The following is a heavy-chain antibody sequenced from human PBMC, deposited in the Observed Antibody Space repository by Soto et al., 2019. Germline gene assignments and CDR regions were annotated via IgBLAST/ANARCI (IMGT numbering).Heavy chain of an antibody. D-gene: IGHD1-1*01. CDR2: VLYSGNT. V-gene: IGHV4-59*01. J-gene: IGHJ5*01. CDR1: GGSIGGYS. CDR3: AKTRGVTGTTFNWFDS. Sequence: QVQLQESGPGLVTPSETLSLTCTVSGGSIGGYSWNWIWQSPGRGLEWIGDVLYSGNTNYNPSLESRVTISVDPSKNQFSLKLTSVTAADTATYYCAKTRGVTGTTFNWFDSWGQGTQVSVSS.